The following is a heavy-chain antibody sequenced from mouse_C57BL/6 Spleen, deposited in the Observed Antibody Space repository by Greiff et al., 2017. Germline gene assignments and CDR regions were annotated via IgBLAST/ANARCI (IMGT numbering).Heavy chain of an antibody. D-gene: IGHD4-1*01. CDR3: TSHNWDDFDY. Sequence: VQLQESDAELVKPGASVKISCKASGYTFTDHTIHWMKQRPEQGLEWIGYIYPRDGSTKYNEKFKGKATLTADKSSSTAYMQLHRRTSEDSAVYFCTSHNWDDFDYWGQGTTLTVSS. V-gene: IGHV1-78*01. CDR2: IYPRDGST. CDR1: GYTFTDHT. J-gene: IGHJ2*01.